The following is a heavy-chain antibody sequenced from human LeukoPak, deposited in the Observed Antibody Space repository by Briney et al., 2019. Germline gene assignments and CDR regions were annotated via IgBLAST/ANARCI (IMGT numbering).Heavy chain of an antibody. CDR1: GGSISSGDYY. J-gene: IGHJ4*02. D-gene: IGHD6-19*01. CDR2: IYYSGTT. Sequence: SETLSLTCTVSGGSISSGDYYWSWIRQPPGKGLEWIGYIYYSGTTYYNPSLKSRVTISVDTSKNQFSLKLSSVTAADTAVYYCARAYKKQWLVSNWGQGTLVTVSS. V-gene: IGHV4-30-4*08. CDR3: ARAYKKQWLVSN.